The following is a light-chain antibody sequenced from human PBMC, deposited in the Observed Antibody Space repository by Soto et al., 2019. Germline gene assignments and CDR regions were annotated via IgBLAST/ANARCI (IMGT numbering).Light chain of an antibody. J-gene: IGKJ1*01. CDR1: QGISNY. CDR3: QRYDSAPWT. V-gene: IGKV1-27*01. Sequence: DIQMTQSPSSLSASVRDRVTITCRASQGISNYLAWYQQKPGKVPKLLIYAASTLQSGVPSRFSGSGSKTDFTLTISSLQHEDVATDYYQRYDSAPWTFGQGTKVEIK. CDR2: AAS.